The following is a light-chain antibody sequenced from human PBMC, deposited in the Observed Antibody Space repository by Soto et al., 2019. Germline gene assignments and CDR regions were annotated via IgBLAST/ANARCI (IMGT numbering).Light chain of an antibody. CDR3: CSYAGSSTHV. Sequence: QSVLTQPASVSGSPGQSITFSCTGTSSDVGSSNLVSWYQQHPGKAPKLLIYEVSKRPSGVSNRFSGSKSGNTASLTISGLQAEGEADYYCCSYAGSSTHVFGTGTKVT. V-gene: IGLV2-23*02. J-gene: IGLJ1*01. CDR2: EVS. CDR1: SSDVGSSNL.